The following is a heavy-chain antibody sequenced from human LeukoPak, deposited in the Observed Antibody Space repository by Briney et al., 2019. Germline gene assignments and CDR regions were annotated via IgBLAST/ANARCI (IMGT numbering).Heavy chain of an antibody. V-gene: IGHV1-8*01. CDR3: ARGGGYCSGGSCSYYFDY. D-gene: IGHD2-15*01. J-gene: IGHJ4*02. CDR2: MNPNSGNT. CDR1: GYTFTSYD. Sequence: ASVKVSFKASGYTFTSYDINCVRQATGQGLEWMGWMNPNSGNTGYAQKFQGRVTMATDTSISTDYMELSSLTSEDTAVYYWARGGGYCSGGSCSYYFDYWGQGTLVTVSS.